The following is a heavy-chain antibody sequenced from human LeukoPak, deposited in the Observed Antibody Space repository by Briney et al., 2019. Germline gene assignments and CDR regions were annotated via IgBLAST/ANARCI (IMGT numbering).Heavy chain of an antibody. Sequence: ASVTVSCKASGYTFTSYDINWVRQATGQGLEWMGWMNPNSGNTGYAQKFQGRVTMTRNTSISTAYMELSSLRSEDTAVYYCARGPNYYDSMENDYWGQGTLVIVSS. V-gene: IGHV1-8*01. CDR1: GYTFTSYD. CDR3: ARGPNYYDSMENDY. CDR2: MNPNSGNT. D-gene: IGHD3-22*01. J-gene: IGHJ4*02.